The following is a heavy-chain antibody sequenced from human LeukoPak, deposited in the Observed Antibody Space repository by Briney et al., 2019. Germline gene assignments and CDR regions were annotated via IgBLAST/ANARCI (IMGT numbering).Heavy chain of an antibody. J-gene: IGHJ3*02. CDR1: GYTFTGYY. CDR3: ARDLPKTGYVGPSDI. D-gene: IGHD4-23*01. Sequence: ASVKVSCKASGYTFTGYYMHWVRQAPGQGPEWMGWISPNSGGTNYAQNFKGRVTMTRDTSISTAYLELNSLTSDDTAVYYCARDLPKTGYVGPSDIWGQGTMVTVSS. CDR2: ISPNSGGT. V-gene: IGHV1-2*02.